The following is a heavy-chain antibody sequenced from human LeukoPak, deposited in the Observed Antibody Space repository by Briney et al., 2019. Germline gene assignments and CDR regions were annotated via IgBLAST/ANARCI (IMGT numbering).Heavy chain of an antibody. CDR2: ISGSGGST. D-gene: IGHD3-9*01. J-gene: IGHJ4*02. CDR1: GFTFSSYA. V-gene: IGHV3-23*01. CDR3: AKAARVYYDILTGYYSPEY. Sequence: GGSLRLSCAASGFTFSSYAMSWVRQAPGKGLEWVSAISGSGGSTYYADSVKGRFTISRDNSKNTLYLQMNSLRAEDTAVYYCAKAARVYYDILTGYYSPEYWGQGTLVTVSS.